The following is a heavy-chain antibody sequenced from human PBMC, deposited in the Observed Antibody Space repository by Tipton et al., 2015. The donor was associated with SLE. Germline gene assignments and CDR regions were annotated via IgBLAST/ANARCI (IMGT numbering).Heavy chain of an antibody. CDR3: ARGLRIAAAGTPYYYYYYYMDV. CDR2: IYYSGST. V-gene: IGHV4-39*07. D-gene: IGHD6-13*01. J-gene: IGHJ6*03. Sequence: TLSLTCTVSGGSISSSSYYWGWIRQPPGKGLEWIGSIYYSGSTYYNPSLKSRVTISVGTSKNQFSLKLSSVTAADTAVYYCARGLRIAAAGTPYYYYYYYMDVWGKGTTVTVSS. CDR1: GGSISSSSYY.